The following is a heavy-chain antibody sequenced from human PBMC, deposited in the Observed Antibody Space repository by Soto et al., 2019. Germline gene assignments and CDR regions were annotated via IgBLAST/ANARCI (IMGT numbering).Heavy chain of an antibody. J-gene: IGHJ4*02. V-gene: IGHV6-1*01. CDR2: TYYRSKWYS. D-gene: IGHD3-9*01. CDR1: GDSVSGNSVT. Sequence: SQTLSLTCAISGDSVSGNSVTWNWIRQSPSRGLEWLGRTYYRSKWYSDYAVSVKSRVTINPDTSKNQFSLQLNSVTPEDTAVFYCVRVIGKSWLSCWGQGTLVTVSS. CDR3: VRVIGKSWLSC.